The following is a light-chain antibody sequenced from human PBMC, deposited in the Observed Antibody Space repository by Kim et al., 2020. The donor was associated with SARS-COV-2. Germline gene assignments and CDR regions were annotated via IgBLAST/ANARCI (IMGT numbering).Light chain of an antibody. CDR1: KLGDKY. CDR3: QAWDTNTFYV. CDR2: QDT. V-gene: IGLV3-1*01. J-gene: IGLJ1*01. Sequence: SYELTQPPSVSVSPGQTASITCSGDKLGDKYVCWYQQKPGHSPVLVIYQDTKRPSGIPERFSGSNSENTATLTISGTQAMDEADYYCQAWDTNTFYVFGSGTKVTVL.